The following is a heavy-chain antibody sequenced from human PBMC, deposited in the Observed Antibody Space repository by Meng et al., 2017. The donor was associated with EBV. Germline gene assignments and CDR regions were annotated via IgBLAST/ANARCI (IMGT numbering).Heavy chain of an antibody. CDR3: ARVGIAVAGTGDY. V-gene: IGHV1-2*06. D-gene: IGHD6-19*01. CDR1: GYTFTGYK. J-gene: IGHJ4*02. CDR2: INPNSGGT. Sequence: QVHRVQSGAEVKEPGASVKVSCKACGYTFTGYKMHWVRQAPGQGLEWMGRINPNSGGTNYAQKFQGRVTMTRDTSISTAYMELSRLRSDDTAVYYCARVGIAVAGTGDYWGQGTLVTVSS.